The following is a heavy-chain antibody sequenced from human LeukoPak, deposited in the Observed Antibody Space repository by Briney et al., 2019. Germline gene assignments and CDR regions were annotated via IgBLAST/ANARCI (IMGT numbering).Heavy chain of an antibody. D-gene: IGHD3-22*01. V-gene: IGHV4-34*01. CDR2: INHSGST. CDR1: GGSFSGYY. CDR3: ARQSSGYWRGGDY. Sequence: PSETLSLTCAVYGGSFSGYYWSWIRLPPGKGLEWIGEINHSGSTNYNPSLKSRVTISVDTSKNQFSLKLSSVTAADTAVYYCARQSSGYWRGGDYWGQGTLVTASS. J-gene: IGHJ4*02.